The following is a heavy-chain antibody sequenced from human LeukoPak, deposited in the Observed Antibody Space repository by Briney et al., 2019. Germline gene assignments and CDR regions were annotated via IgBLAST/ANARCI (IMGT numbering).Heavy chain of an antibody. CDR2: INPNSGGT. CDR3: AREPIPKYCSGGSCYPQHFDY. CDR1: GYSFTTYG. Sequence: ASVKVSCKASGYSFTTYGISWVRQAPGQGLEWMGWINPNSGGTDYAQKFQGRVTMTRDTSISTAYMELSRLRSDDTAVYYCAREPIPKYCSGGSCYPQHFDYWGQGTLVTVSS. V-gene: IGHV1-2*02. D-gene: IGHD2-15*01. J-gene: IGHJ4*02.